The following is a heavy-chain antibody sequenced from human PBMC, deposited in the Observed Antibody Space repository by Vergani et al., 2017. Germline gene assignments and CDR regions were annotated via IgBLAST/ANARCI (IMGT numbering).Heavy chain of an antibody. J-gene: IGHJ4*02. CDR3: ARVVTGGDSYFDY. CDR1: GGSISSYY. CDR2: IYYSGST. Sequence: QVQLQESGPGLVKPSETLSLTCTVSGGSISSYYWSWIRQPPGKGLEWIGYIYYSGSTNYNPSLKSRVTISVDTSKNQFSLKLSSVTAADTAVYYFARVVTGGDSYFDYWGQGTLVTVSS. V-gene: IGHV4-59*01. D-gene: IGHD2-21*02.